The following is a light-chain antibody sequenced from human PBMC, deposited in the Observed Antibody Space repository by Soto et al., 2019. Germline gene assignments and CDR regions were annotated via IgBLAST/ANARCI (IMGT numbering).Light chain of an antibody. CDR1: QGISNY. Sequence: DIQMTQSPSSLSASVGDRVTITCRASQGISNYLAWYQQKPGKVPKLLIYAASTLQSGVPSRFSGSGSGTDFTLTISSLQPEDVATYYCQKYNSAPRITFGQGTRREIK. V-gene: IGKV1-27*01. CDR3: QKYNSAPRIT. J-gene: IGKJ5*01. CDR2: AAS.